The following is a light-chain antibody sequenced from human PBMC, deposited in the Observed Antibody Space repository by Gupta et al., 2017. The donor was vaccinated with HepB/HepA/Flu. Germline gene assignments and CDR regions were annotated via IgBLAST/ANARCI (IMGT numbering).Light chain of an antibody. CDR1: QSISSW. CDR3: QQYNDSSWT. Sequence: DIQMTQSPSTLSAAVGDRVTITCRATQSISSWLAWYQQKPGKAPKVLIYKASNLESGVPSRFSGSGSGTEFTLTISSLQPDDFATYYCQQYNDSSWTFGQGTKVEI. V-gene: IGKV1-5*03. J-gene: IGKJ1*01. CDR2: KAS.